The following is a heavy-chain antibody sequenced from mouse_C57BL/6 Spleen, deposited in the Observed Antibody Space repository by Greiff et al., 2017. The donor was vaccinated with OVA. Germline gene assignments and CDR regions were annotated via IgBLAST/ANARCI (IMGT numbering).Heavy chain of an antibody. CDR3: AGSSHYYAMDY. J-gene: IGHJ4*01. V-gene: IGHV1-26*01. CDR2: INPNNGGT. D-gene: IGHD1-1*01. CDR1: GYTFTDYY. Sequence: VQLQQSGPELVKPGASVKISCKASGYTFTDYYMNWVKQSHGKSLEWIGDINPNNGGTSYNQKFKGKATLTVDKSSSTAYMELRSLTSEDSAVYYCAGSSHYYAMDYWGQGTSVTVSS.